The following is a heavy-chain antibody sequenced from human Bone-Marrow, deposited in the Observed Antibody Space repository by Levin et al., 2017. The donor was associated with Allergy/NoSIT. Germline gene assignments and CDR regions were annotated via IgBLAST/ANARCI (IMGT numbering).Heavy chain of an antibody. V-gene: IGHV3-23*01. CDR2: ISGSGGTT. CDR3: AKDTSSWPLDAFDI. J-gene: IGHJ3*02. Sequence: GGSLRLSCAASGFTVDNNYMSWVRQAPGKGLEWVSAISGSGGTTYYGASVKGRFTISSDNSKNTLYLQMNSLRAEDTAVYYCAKDTSSWPLDAFDIWGQGTMVTVSS. D-gene: IGHD6-13*01. CDR1: GFTVDNNY.